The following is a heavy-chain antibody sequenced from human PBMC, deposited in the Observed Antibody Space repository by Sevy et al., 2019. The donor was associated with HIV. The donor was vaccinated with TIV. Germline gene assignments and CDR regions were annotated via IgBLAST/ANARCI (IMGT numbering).Heavy chain of an antibody. CDR3: AGTYGSGSWEAFDI. D-gene: IGHD3-10*01. V-gene: IGHV3-21*04. CDR2: ISSSSNYI. CDR1: GFTFSTYT. Sequence: GGSLRLSCAASGFTFSTYTMNWVRQAPGKGLEWVSSISSSSNYIYYADSVKGRFTISRDNAKNSPYLQMNSLRAEDNGVLLCAGTYGSGSWEAFDIWGQGTMVTVSS. J-gene: IGHJ3*02.